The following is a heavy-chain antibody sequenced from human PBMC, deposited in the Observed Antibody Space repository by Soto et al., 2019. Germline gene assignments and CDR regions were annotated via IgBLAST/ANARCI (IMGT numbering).Heavy chain of an antibody. D-gene: IGHD6-25*01. J-gene: IGHJ4*02. CDR3: TRPRGYNRNYSPL. CDR2: ISSGATAR. CDR1: GISVSDSS. Sequence: DVELVESGGGLVQPGGSLRLSCAVSGISVSDSSVSWVRQAPGKGLEWVAFISSGATARYYAASVRGRITISGDTANNSVSLQMSSLRDEDTSVYYRTRPRGYNRNYSPLWGQGTLLTVSS. V-gene: IGHV3-48*02.